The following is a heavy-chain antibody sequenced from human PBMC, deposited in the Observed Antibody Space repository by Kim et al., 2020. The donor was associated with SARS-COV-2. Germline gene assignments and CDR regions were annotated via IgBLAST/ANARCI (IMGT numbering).Heavy chain of an antibody. CDR3: ARDPNNNRPFDY. CDR1: GFTFSSYA. CDR2: ISYDGSNK. V-gene: IGHV3-30-3*01. Sequence: GGSLRLSCAASGFTFSSYAMHWVRQAPGKGLEWVAVISYDGSNKYYADSVKGRFTISRDNSKNTLYLQMNSLRAEDTAVYYCARDPNNNRPFDYWGQGTLVTVSS. D-gene: IGHD1-1*01. J-gene: IGHJ4*02.